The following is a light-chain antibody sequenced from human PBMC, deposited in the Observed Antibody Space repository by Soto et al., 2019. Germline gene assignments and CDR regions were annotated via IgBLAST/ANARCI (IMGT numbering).Light chain of an antibody. Sequence: SVLTQPASVSGSPGQSIAISCTGTSSEVGGYDYVSWYQQQPDKAPKLMIYEVTKRPSGVSNRFSGSKSGNTASLTISGLQAEDEADYYCSSHTSGSTRVFGTGTKVTVL. CDR1: SSEVGGYDY. V-gene: IGLV2-14*01. CDR3: SSHTSGSTRV. J-gene: IGLJ1*01. CDR2: EVT.